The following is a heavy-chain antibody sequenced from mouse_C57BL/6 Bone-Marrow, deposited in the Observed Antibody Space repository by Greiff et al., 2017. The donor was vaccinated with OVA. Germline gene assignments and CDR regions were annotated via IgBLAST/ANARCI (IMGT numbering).Heavy chain of an antibody. V-gene: IGHV1-76*01. D-gene: IGHD1-1*01. CDR2: IYPGSGNT. Sequence: MQLQQSGAELVRPGASVKLSCKASGYTFTDYYINWVKQRPGQGLEWIARIYPGSGNTYYNEKFKGKATLTAEKSSSTAYMQLSSLTSEDSAVYFCARSPLYGSSYEYFDVWGTGTTVTVSS. CDR1: GYTFTDYY. CDR3: ARSPLYGSSYEYFDV. J-gene: IGHJ1*03.